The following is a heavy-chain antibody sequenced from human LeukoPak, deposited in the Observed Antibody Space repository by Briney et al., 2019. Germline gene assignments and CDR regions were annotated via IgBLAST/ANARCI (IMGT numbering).Heavy chain of an antibody. CDR2: NNHSGST. J-gene: IGHJ5*02. V-gene: IGHV4-34*01. Sequence: SETLSLTCAVYGGSFSGYYWSWIRQPPGKGLEWIGENNHSGSTNYNPSLKSRVTISVDTSKNQFSLKLSSVTAADTAVYYCARGGYGEFLDPWGQGTLVTVSS. D-gene: IGHD4-17*01. CDR1: GGSFSGYY. CDR3: ARGGYGEFLDP.